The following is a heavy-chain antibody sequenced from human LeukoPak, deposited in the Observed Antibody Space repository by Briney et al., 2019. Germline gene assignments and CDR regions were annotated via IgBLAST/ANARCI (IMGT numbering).Heavy chain of an antibody. Sequence: PGGSLRLSCVASGLIFSSYNMSWVRQAPGKGLDWVSAISGSGGSPFYADSVKGRFTISRDHSKNTLYLQMNSLRAEDTAVYYCAKTYSSSRAHYYYYYYMDVWGKGTTVTISS. J-gene: IGHJ6*03. V-gene: IGHV3-23*01. CDR1: GLIFSSYN. D-gene: IGHD6-13*01. CDR3: AKTYSSSRAHYYYYYYMDV. CDR2: ISGSGGSP.